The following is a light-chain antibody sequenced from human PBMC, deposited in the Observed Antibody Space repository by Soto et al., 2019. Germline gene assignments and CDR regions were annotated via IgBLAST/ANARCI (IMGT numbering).Light chain of an antibody. J-gene: IGLJ2*01. CDR2: NNN. V-gene: IGLV1-47*02. Sequence: QAVLTQPPSASGTPGQRVTVSCSGSSSNIGSNYVYWYQQLPGTAPKLLIYNNNQRPSGVPDRFSGSKSGTSASLAISGLRSEDEADYYCAAWEDSLSGVAFGGVTKLTVL. CDR3: AAWEDSLSGVA. CDR1: SSNIGSNY.